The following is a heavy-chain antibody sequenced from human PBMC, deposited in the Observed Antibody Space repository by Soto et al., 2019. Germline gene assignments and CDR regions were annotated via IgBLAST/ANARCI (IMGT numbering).Heavy chain of an antibody. J-gene: IGHJ5*02. CDR1: GGSISSSSYY. CDR2: IYYSGST. Sequence: PSETLSLTGTVSGGSISSSSYYWGWIRQPPGKGLEWIGSIYYSGSTYYNPSLKSRVTISVDTSKNQFSLKLSSVTAADTAVYYCARRSGPADFWSGYYASNWFDPWGQGTLVTVSS. D-gene: IGHD3-3*01. CDR3: ARRSGPADFWSGYYASNWFDP. V-gene: IGHV4-39*01.